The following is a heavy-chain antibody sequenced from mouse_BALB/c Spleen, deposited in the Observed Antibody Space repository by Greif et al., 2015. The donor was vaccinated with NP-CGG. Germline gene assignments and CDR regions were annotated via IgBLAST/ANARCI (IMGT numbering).Heavy chain of an antibody. V-gene: IGHV1-7*01. CDR1: GYTFTSYW. CDR2: INPSTGYT. J-gene: IGHJ4*01. Sequence: QVQLQQSGAELAKPGASVKMSCKASGYTFTSYWMHWVKQRPGQGLEWIGYINPSTGYTEYNQKFKDKATLTADKSSSTPSMQLSSLTSEVSAVYYWASYYGCCYAMDYWGQGTSVTVSS. CDR3: ASYYGCCYAMDY. D-gene: IGHD1-1*01.